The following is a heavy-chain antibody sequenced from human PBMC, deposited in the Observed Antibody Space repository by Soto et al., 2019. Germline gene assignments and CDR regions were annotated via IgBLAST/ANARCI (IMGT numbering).Heavy chain of an antibody. CDR1: GGTFSTYT. J-gene: IGHJ3*01. CDR3: SIGSWSAETFDV. V-gene: IGHV1-69*02. Sequence: QVHLEQSGAEVKKPGSSVKVSCKAAGGTFSTYTLIWVRQAPGQGLEWMGRIISMLTVTNSAQKFQGRVTLTADKFTSTAFMELTSLNSDDTAVYYCSIGSWSAETFDVWGQGTMVTVSS. CDR2: IISMLTVT. D-gene: IGHD2-2*01.